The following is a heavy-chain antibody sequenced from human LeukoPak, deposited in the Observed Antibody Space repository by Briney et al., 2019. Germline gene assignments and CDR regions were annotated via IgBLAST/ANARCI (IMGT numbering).Heavy chain of an antibody. CDR3: ARRRGIVVSAFDI. V-gene: IGHV3-48*03. J-gene: IGHJ3*02. CDR2: ISSSGSNI. CDR1: GLAFSNYE. D-gene: IGHD3-22*01. Sequence: PGGSLRLSCTASGLAFSNYEMNWVRQAPGEGLEWVSYISSSGSNIYYADSVKGRFTISRDNAKNTLYLQMNSLRAEDTAVYYCARRRGIVVSAFDIWGQGTMVTVSS.